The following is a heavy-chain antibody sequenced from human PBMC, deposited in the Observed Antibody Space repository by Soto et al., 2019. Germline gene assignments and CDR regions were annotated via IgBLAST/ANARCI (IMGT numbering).Heavy chain of an antibody. Sequence: SETLSLTCSVSGDSMSEFYWSWIRQSPGKGLEWIGYVHFVGTTKYNPSHKSRVKISVDTSKKKFSLNLRSVTAADTAVYYCTRLNYYDTSGYPYFFDYWGQGAPVTVSS. D-gene: IGHD3-22*01. CDR3: TRLNYYDTSGYPYFFDY. CDR2: VHFVGTT. J-gene: IGHJ4*02. CDR1: GDSMSEFY. V-gene: IGHV4-59*12.